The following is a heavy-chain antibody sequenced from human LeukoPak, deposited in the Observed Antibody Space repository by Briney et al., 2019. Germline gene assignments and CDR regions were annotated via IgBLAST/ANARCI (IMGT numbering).Heavy chain of an antibody. V-gene: IGHV3-23*01. D-gene: IGHD5-18*01. CDR2: ISGSGGST. Sequence: GGSLRLSCAASGFTFSSYAMSWVRQAPGKGLEWVSAISGSGGSTYYADSVKGRFTISRDNSKNTLYLQMNSLRAEDTAVYYCARDSAARYYFDYWGQGTLVTVSS. CDR3: ARDSAARYYFDY. J-gene: IGHJ4*02. CDR1: GFTFSSYA.